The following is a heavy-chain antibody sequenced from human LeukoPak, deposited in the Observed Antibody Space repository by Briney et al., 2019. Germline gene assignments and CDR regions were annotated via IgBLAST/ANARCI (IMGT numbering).Heavy chain of an antibody. V-gene: IGHV3-30-3*01. D-gene: IGHD2-21*02. CDR2: ISYDGSKK. Sequence: GGSLRLSCAASGFTVSSNYMSWVRQAPGKGLEWVAVISYDGSKKYYADSVKGRFTISRDNSKNTLYLQMNSLRAEDSAVYYCARDPVFCGGDCYPSPVYFDYWGQGTLVTVSS. CDR3: ARDPVFCGGDCYPSPVYFDY. J-gene: IGHJ4*02. CDR1: GFTVSSNY.